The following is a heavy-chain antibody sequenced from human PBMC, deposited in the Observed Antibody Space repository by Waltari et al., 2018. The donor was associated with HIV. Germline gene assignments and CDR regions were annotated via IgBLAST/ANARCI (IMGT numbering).Heavy chain of an antibody. J-gene: IGHJ3*02. CDR1: GGSISSSSYY. D-gene: IGHD3-22*01. CDR3: ARDTGYYYDSSGYYYGIDAFDI. CDR2: IYYSGST. Sequence: QLQLQESGPGLVKPSETLSLTCTVSGGSISSSSYYWGWIRQPPGKGLGWIGSIYYSGSTYYNPSLKSRVTISVDTSKNQFSLKLSSVTAADTAVYYCARDTGYYYDSSGYYYGIDAFDIWGQGTMVTVSS. V-gene: IGHV4-39*07.